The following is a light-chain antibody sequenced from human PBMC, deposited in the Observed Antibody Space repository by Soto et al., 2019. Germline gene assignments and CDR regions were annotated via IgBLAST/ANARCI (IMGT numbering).Light chain of an antibody. V-gene: IGKV2-28*01. Sequence: DIVMTQSPLSLPVTPGEPASISCRSSQSLLHSNGYNYFDWYLQKPGQSPQVLIYLGSNRASGNPDRVSGSRSGTDITLKISRVEVDDVGVYDGVQYLQAPRTFGQGTRLYIK. CDR3: VQYLQAPRT. CDR1: QSLLHSNGYNY. J-gene: IGKJ5*01. CDR2: LGS.